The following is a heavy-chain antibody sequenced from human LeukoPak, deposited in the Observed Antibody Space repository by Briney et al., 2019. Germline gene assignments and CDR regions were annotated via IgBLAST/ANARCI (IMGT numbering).Heavy chain of an antibody. D-gene: IGHD3-10*02. CDR3: AELGITMIGGV. J-gene: IGHJ6*04. Sequence: PGGSLRLSCAASGFTFSDYYMGWIRQAPGKGLEWVSYISRRSTGIYYADSVRGRFTISRDNAKNSLYLQMNSLRAEDTAVYYCAELGITMIGGVWGKGTTVTISS. CDR2: ISRRSTGI. CDR1: GFTFSDYY. V-gene: IGHV3-11*04.